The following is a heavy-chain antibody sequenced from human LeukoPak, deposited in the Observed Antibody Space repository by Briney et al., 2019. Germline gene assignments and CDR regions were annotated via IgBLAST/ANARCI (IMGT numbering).Heavy chain of an antibody. CDR1: GFTFSNAW. J-gene: IGHJ3*02. CDR3: ARDTGRAFDI. CDR2: VKSDASST. D-gene: IGHD4-17*01. V-gene: IGHV3-74*01. Sequence: PGGSLRLSCAASGFTFSNAWMYWVRQAPGKGLVWVSGVKSDASSTYYADSVKGRFTISRDNAKNTLSLQMNSLRAEDMAVYYCARDTGRAFDIWGQGTMVTVSS.